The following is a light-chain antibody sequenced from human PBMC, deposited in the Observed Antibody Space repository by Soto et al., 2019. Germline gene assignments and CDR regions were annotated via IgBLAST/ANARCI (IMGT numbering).Light chain of an antibody. CDR1: QSVSRY. J-gene: IGKJ1*01. CDR2: DAS. Sequence: EIVLTQSPATLSLSPGERSTLSCRASQSVSRYLACYQQKPGPAPRLVIYDASNRATGITDRFNGSGSGTDLTLTISRLEPQDFAVYYCQQRSNWPPWTSRQGTKVDIK. V-gene: IGKV3-11*01. CDR3: QQRSNWPPWT.